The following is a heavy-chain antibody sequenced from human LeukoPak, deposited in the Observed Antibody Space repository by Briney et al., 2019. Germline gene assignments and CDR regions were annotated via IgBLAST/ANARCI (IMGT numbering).Heavy chain of an antibody. Sequence: SETLSLTCTVSGGSISSYYWSWIRQPAGKGLEWIGRIYTSGSTNYNPSLMCRVTMSVDTSKNQFSLKLSSVTAADTAVYYCAREASTYYYGPDAFDIWGQGTMVTVSS. CDR2: IYTSGST. V-gene: IGHV4-4*07. CDR3: AREASTYYYGPDAFDI. J-gene: IGHJ3*02. D-gene: IGHD3-10*01. CDR1: GGSISSYY.